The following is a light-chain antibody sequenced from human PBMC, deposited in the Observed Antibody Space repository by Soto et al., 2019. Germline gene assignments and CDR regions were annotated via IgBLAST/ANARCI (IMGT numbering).Light chain of an antibody. CDR2: DVS. CDR1: SSDVGGYNY. J-gene: IGLJ1*01. V-gene: IGLV2-11*01. CDR3: CSYAGSYSYV. Sequence: QSALTQPRSVSGSPGQSVTISCTGTSSDVGGYNYVSWYQQHPGKAPTLMIYDVSKRPSGVPDRFSASKSGNKASLTISGLQAEDEADYYCCSYAGSYSYVFGTGTKLTVL.